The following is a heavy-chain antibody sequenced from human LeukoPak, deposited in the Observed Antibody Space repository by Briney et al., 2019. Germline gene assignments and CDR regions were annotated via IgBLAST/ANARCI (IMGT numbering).Heavy chain of an antibody. Sequence: ASVKVSCKASGYIFTGYYMHWVRQAPGQGLEWMGWINPNSGGTNYAQKFQGWVTTTRDTSISTAYMELSRLRSDDTAVYYCARDATGTRPITFDMDVWGQGTTVTVSS. D-gene: IGHD1/OR15-1a*01. CDR3: ARDATGTRPITFDMDV. V-gene: IGHV1-2*04. CDR1: GYIFTGYY. J-gene: IGHJ6*02. CDR2: INPNSGGT.